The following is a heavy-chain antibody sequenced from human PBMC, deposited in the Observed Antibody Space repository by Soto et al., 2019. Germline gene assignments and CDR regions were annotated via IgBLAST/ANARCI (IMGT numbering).Heavy chain of an antibody. CDR2: IYYSGST. J-gene: IGHJ4*02. CDR3: ARPTVAGTVHVYFDY. Sequence: PSETLSLTCTVSGGSISSGGYSWTWIRQHPGKGLEWIGYIYYSGSTYYKPSLKSRVTISVGTSKNQLSLKLSSVTAADTAVYYCARPTVAGTVHVYFDYWGQGTLVTVPQ. D-gene: IGHD6-19*01. V-gene: IGHV4-31*03. CDR1: GGSISSGGYS.